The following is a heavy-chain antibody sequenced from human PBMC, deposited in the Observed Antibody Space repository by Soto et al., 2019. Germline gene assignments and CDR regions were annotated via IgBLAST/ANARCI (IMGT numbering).Heavy chain of an antibody. J-gene: IGHJ4*02. D-gene: IGHD3-22*01. Sequence: PSETLSLPCTVSGGSISSRSYYRGWIRQPPGKGQEWIGSIYYSGSTYYNPSLKSRVTISVDTSKNQFSLKLSSVTAADTAVYYCARYYYDSSGPVLGDYWVQGTLVTVSS. V-gene: IGHV4-39*07. CDR2: IYYSGST. CDR3: ARYYYDSSGPVLGDY. CDR1: GGSISSRSYY.